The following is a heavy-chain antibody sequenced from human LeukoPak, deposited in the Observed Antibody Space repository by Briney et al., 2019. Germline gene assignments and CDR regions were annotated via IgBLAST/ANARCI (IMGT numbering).Heavy chain of an antibody. Sequence: PSETLSLTCTVSGGSISSSSYYWGWIRQPPGTGLEWIGSIYYSGSTYYNPSLKSRVTISVDTSKNQFSLKLSSVTAADTAVYYCRTVTTSRYYYYYMDVWGKGTTVTVSS. V-gene: IGHV4-39*01. D-gene: IGHD4-17*01. CDR3: RTVTTSRYYYYYMDV. CDR2: IYYSGST. CDR1: GGSISSSSYY. J-gene: IGHJ6*03.